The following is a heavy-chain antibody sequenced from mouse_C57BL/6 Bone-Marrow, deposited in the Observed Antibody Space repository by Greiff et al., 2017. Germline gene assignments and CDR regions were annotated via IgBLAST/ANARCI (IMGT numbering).Heavy chain of an antibody. CDR2: IDPSDSYT. D-gene: IGHD2-3*01. CDR3: ASPRYDGYYTWFAY. V-gene: IGHV1-59*01. J-gene: IGHJ3*01. Sequence: VQLQQSGAELVRPGTSVKLSCKASGYTFTSYWMHWVKQRPGQGLEWIGVIDPSDSYTNYNQKFKGKATLTVDTSSSTAYMQLSSLTSQDSAVYYCASPRYDGYYTWFAYWGQGTLVTVSA. CDR1: GYTFTSYW.